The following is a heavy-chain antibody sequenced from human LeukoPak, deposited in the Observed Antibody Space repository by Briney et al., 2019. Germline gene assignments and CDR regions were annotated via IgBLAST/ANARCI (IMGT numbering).Heavy chain of an antibody. CDR3: GRGGDGIDV. D-gene: IGHD5-24*01. CDR1: GFTFRNYL. J-gene: IGHJ3*01. V-gene: IGHV3-74*01. Sequence: GGSLRLSCAVSGFTFRNYLMHWVRQPPGQGLVWVSRINQDESRAYADSVKGRFTVSRDNAKNMLYLQLNGLRAEDTAVYFCGRGGDGIDVWGQGTTVIVS. CDR2: INQDESRA.